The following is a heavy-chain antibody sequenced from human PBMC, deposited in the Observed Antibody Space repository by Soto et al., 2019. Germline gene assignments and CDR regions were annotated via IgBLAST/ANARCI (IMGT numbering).Heavy chain of an antibody. V-gene: IGHV3-33*01. CDR2: IWYDGSNK. CDR3: ARGALHYDSSGLINWFDP. J-gene: IGHJ5*02. CDR1: GFTFSSYG. D-gene: IGHD3-22*01. Sequence: QVQLVESGGGVVQPGRSLRLSCAASGFTFSSYGMHWVRQAPGKGLEWVAVIWYDGSNKYYADSVKGRFTISRDNSKNTLYLQMNSLRAEDTAVYYCARGALHYDSSGLINWFDPWGQGTLVTVSS.